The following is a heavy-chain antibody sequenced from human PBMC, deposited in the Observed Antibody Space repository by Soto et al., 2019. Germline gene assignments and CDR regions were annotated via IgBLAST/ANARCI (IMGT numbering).Heavy chain of an antibody. Sequence: QITLKESGPTLVKPTQTLTLTCTFSGFPLSTSGVGVGWIRQPPGKALEWLALIYWDDDKRYSPSLSSRLTISKDTSKNQVVLTMTNMDPVDTATYFCIQSRCGGDCLQSYASHYYYGMDVWGQGTTVTVSS. D-gene: IGHD2-21*02. V-gene: IGHV2-5*02. CDR2: IYWDDDK. CDR1: GFPLSTSGVG. CDR3: IQSRCGGDCLQSYASHYYYGMDV. J-gene: IGHJ6*02.